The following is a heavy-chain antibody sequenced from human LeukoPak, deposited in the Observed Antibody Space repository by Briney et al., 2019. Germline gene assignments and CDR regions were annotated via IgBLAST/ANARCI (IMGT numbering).Heavy chain of an antibody. Sequence: GESLKISCKGSGYSFTSYWIGWVRQMPGKGLEWMGIIYPGDSDTRYSPSFQGQVTISADKSISTAYLQWSSLKASDTAMYYCARSRHHYDFWSGYQDNWFDPWGRGTLVTVSS. CDR2: IYPGDSDT. D-gene: IGHD3-3*01. J-gene: IGHJ5*02. V-gene: IGHV5-51*01. CDR3: ARSRHHYDFWSGYQDNWFDP. CDR1: GYSFTSYW.